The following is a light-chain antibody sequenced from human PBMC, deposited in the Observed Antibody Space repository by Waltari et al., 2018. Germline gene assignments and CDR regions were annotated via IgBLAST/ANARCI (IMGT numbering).Light chain of an antibody. CDR1: SGDIGGYPY. J-gene: IGLJ2*01. Sequence: QSALTQPPSASGSPGQSVTISCTGTSGDIGGYPYVSWYQQHPGRAPELIIYEVNKRPAGVPGRFSGSKAGNTASLTVSGPQAEDEAEYYCSSYSDSNKLNNLGFGGGTKLTVL. CDR2: EVN. V-gene: IGLV2-8*01. CDR3: SSYSDSNKLNNLG.